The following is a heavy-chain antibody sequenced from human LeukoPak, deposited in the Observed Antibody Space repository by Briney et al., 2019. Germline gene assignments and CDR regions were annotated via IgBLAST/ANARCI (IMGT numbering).Heavy chain of an antibody. Sequence: GASVKVSCKASGYTFTGYYMHWVRQAPGQGLEWMGWINPNSGGTNYAQKFQGRVTMTRGTSISTAYMELSRLRSDDTAVYYCARRIGYCSGGSCAHFDYWGQGTLVTVSS. V-gene: IGHV1-2*02. CDR3: ARRIGYCSGGSCAHFDY. CDR1: GYTFTGYY. D-gene: IGHD2-15*01. CDR2: INPNSGGT. J-gene: IGHJ4*02.